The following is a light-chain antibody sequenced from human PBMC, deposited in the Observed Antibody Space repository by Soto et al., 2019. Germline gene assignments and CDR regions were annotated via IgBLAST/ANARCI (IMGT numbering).Light chain of an antibody. J-gene: IGKJ1*01. CDR1: QGIRND. CDR3: LRHNSYPRT. CDR2: ASY. Sequence: IPLTQYPSSLSASVGDRVTITCRASQGIRNDLGWYQQKPGKAPQRLVFASYNLQSGVPSRSSSSGSGTEFTLTISSLQPEDLTAYDGLRHNSYPRTFGQGTRVVIK. V-gene: IGKV1-17*01.